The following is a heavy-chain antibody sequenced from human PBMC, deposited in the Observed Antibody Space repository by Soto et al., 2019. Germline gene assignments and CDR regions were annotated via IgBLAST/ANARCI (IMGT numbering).Heavy chain of an antibody. CDR3: ARGQTHYYESSGYTPPDAFDI. D-gene: IGHD3-22*01. CDR1: GFTFSSYG. Sequence: PGGSLRLSCAASGFTFSSYGMHWVRQAPGKGLEWVAVIWYDGSNKYYADSVKGRFTISRDNSKNTLYLQMNSLRAEDTAVYYCARGQTHYYESSGYTPPDAFDIWGQGTMVTVSS. V-gene: IGHV3-33*01. CDR2: IWYDGSNK. J-gene: IGHJ3*02.